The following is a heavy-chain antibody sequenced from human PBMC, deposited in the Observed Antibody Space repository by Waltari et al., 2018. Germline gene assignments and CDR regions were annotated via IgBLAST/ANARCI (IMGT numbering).Heavy chain of an antibody. V-gene: IGHV5-51*01. Sequence: EVQLAQSGAEVKKPGESLKISCTGSGYAFTDYWIGWVRQMPGKGLEWMGIIYPGDSDTRYSPSFQGQVTISADKSINIAYLQWGSLKASDTAIYYCARKSHGMDVWGQGTAVTVSS. CDR2: IYPGDSDT. CDR3: ARKSHGMDV. CDR1: GYAFTDYW. J-gene: IGHJ6*02.